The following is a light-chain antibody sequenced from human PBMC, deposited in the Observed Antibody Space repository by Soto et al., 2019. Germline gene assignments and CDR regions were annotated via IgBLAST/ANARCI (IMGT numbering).Light chain of an antibody. CDR3: SSYTTSSTWV. V-gene: IGLV2-14*01. J-gene: IGLJ3*02. CDR2: EVS. Sequence: QSALTQPASVSGSPGQSITISCTGTSSDVGGYNDVSWYQQHPGKDPKLMIYEVSNRPSGVSNRFSGSKSGNTASLTISGLQAEDEADYYCSSYTTSSTWVFGGGTKLTVL. CDR1: SSDVGGYND.